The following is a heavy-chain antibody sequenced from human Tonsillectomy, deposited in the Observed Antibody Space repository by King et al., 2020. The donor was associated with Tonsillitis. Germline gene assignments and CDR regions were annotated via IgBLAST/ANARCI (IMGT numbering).Heavy chain of an antibody. J-gene: IGHJ6*02. D-gene: IGHD3-3*01. Sequence: VQLVESGGGLVKPGGSLRLSCAASGFTFISYSMHWVRQAPGKGLEWVSSISSSSSYMYYADSVRGRFTISRDNAKNSLYLQMNSLRAEDTAVYYCVRELEGGPYGMDVWGQGTTVTVSS. CDR3: VRELEGGPYGMDV. CDR2: ISSSSSYM. CDR1: GFTFISYS. V-gene: IGHV3-21*01.